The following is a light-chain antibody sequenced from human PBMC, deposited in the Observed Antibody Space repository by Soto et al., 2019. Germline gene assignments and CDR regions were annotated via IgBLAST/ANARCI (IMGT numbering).Light chain of an antibody. CDR3: SLKTTSSSTPVV. Sequence: QSALTQPASVSGSPGQSITISCTGTSSDVGAYNYVSWYQQHPGKAPELMIYDVTYRPSGVSDRFSGSKSGNTASLTISGLRPEDEGEYYCSLKTTSSSTPVVFGGGTKLTVL. J-gene: IGLJ3*02. V-gene: IGLV2-14*01. CDR1: SSDVGAYNY. CDR2: DVT.